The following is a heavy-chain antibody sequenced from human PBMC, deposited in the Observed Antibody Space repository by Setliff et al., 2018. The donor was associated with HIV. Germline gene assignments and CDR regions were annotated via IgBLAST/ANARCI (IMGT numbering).Heavy chain of an antibody. CDR1: GGSFSGYY. J-gene: IGHJ4*02. Sequence: KTSETLSLTCGVDGGSFSGYYWSWIRQPPGKGLEWIGEINHSGSTNYNPSLKSRVTISVDTSKNQFSLKLSSVTAADTAVYYCASGYKNYDIPYWGQGTLVTVSS. V-gene: IGHV4-34*01. D-gene: IGHD3-9*01. CDR3: ASGYKNYDIPY. CDR2: INHSGST.